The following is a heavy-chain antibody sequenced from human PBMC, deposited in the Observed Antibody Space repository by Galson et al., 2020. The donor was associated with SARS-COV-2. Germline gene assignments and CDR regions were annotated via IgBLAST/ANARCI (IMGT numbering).Heavy chain of an antibody. CDR2: IYNGGGT. Sequence: GGSLTLSCAASGFTISSNYMTWVRQAPGKGLEWISDIYNGGGTDYADSVKGRFTISRDNSKNTLYLQMNSLRAEDSAVYYCARGGGFSFLFYYMEVWGKGTTVTFSS. D-gene: IGHD2-15*01. CDR1: GFTISSNY. V-gene: IGHV3-66*02. J-gene: IGHJ6*03. CDR3: ARGGGFSFLFYYMEV.